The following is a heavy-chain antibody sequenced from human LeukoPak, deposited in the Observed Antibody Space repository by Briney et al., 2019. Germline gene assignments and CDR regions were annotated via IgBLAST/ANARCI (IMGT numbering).Heavy chain of an antibody. J-gene: IGHJ6*02. CDR2: IYYNGNT. V-gene: IGHV4-59*01. CDR1: DGSINSYY. CDR3: ARGRSNYYGMDV. D-gene: IGHD1-26*01. Sequence: SETLSLTCSVSDGSINSYYWNWIRRPPGKGLEWIGYIYYNGNTNYSPSLKSRVTMSVDTSKNLFSLKVSSVTAADTAVYYCARGRSNYYGMDVWGQGTTITVSS.